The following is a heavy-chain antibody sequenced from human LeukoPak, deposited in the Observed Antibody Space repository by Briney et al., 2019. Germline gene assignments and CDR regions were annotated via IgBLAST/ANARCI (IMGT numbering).Heavy chain of an antibody. CDR1: GYTFTSYG. Sequence: ASVNVSCKASGYTFTSYGISWVRQAPGQGLEWMGWISAYNGNTNYAQKLQGRVTMTTDTSTSTAYMELRSLRSDDTAVYYCARDPGEATTMSYYYYYGMDVWGQGTTVTVSS. V-gene: IGHV1-18*01. J-gene: IGHJ6*02. D-gene: IGHD1-26*01. CDR2: ISAYNGNT. CDR3: ARDPGEATTMSYYYYYGMDV.